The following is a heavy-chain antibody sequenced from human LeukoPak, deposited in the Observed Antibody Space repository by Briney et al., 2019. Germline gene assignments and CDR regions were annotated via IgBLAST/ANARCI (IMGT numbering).Heavy chain of an antibody. Sequence: PSETLSLTCTVSGGSISSSNYYWGWIRQPPGKGLEWIGTIYYSGSTNYNPSLKSRVTISVDTSKNQFSLKLSSVTAADTAVYYCARDRVWFDPWGQGTLVTVSS. CDR3: ARDRVWFDP. V-gene: IGHV4-39*07. D-gene: IGHD3-10*01. CDR2: IYYSGST. J-gene: IGHJ5*02. CDR1: GGSISSSNYY.